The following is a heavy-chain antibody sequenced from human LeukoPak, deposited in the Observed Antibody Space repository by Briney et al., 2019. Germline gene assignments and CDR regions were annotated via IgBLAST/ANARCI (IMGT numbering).Heavy chain of an antibody. CDR2: IAGDGNSA. CDR1: GFTFGNYW. D-gene: IGHD2-8*01. J-gene: IGHJ5*01. V-gene: IGHV3-74*01. CDR3: ARDNNGYDS. Sequence: GGSLRLSCAASGFTFGNYWMHWVRQAPGKGLVWVSRIAGDGNSANYADSVKARFTISRDNAKNTLYLQMSSLRAEDTAVYYCARDNNGYDSWGQGTLVTVAS.